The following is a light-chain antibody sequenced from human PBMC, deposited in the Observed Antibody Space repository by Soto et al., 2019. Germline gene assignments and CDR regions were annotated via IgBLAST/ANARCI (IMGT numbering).Light chain of an antibody. CDR2: GAS. V-gene: IGKV3-15*01. Sequence: EIVLTQSPATLSVSLCHSATLSCMASQSVSLSLAWYQMRPGQPPRLLIYGASTRATDIPARFSGSGSGTDFTLTISSLQSEDFAVYFCQQYHIWPSWTFGQGTKVDIK. J-gene: IGKJ1*01. CDR1: QSVSLS. CDR3: QQYHIWPSWT.